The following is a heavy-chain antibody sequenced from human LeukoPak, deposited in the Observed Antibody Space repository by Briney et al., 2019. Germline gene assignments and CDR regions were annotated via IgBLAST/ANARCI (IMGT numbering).Heavy chain of an antibody. CDR3: ARVQWELRGVGSYFEY. D-gene: IGHD1-26*01. Sequence: SGGSLRLSCAASGFTFSSYWMSWVRQAPGKGLEWVANIKQDGSEKYYVDSVKGRFTISRDNAKNSLYLQMNSLRAEDTAVYYCARVQWELRGVGSYFEYWGQGALVTVSS. CDR2: IKQDGSEK. J-gene: IGHJ4*02. V-gene: IGHV3-7*01. CDR1: GFTFSSYW.